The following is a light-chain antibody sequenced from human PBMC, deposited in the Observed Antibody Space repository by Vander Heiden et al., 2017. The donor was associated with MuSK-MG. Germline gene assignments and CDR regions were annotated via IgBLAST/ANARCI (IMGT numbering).Light chain of an antibody. CDR3: QQYNSHPLT. V-gene: IGKV1-5*01. J-gene: IGKJ4*01. CDR1: QSISSTW. CDR2: DGS. Sequence: DIQMTQSPPTLSASVRDRVTITCRASQSISSTWLAWYQQKPGKPPKLLIYDGSTLESGVPSRFRGSGSGTEFTLTISSLQPDDSATYYCQQYNSHPLTFGGGTKVEIK.